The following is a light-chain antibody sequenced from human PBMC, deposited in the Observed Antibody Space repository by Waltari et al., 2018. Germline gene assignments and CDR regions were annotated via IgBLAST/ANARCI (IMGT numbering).Light chain of an antibody. J-gene: IGKJ1*01. CDR3: QETYSSPPST. CDR2: SAS. V-gene: IGKV1-39*01. CDR1: QSIGNY. Sequence: DIQVTQSPSSLSAAVGDRVSITCRASQSIGNYLNWYQHKPGKAPKLLIYSASSLQRGVPSRFSGSGSGTDFTLTITSLQPEDFAIYYCQETYSSPPSTFGQGTKVESK.